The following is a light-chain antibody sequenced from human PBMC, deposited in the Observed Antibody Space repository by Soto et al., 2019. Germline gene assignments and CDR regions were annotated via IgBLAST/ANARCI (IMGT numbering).Light chain of an antibody. CDR3: QQLLSYPIT. V-gene: IGKV1-17*01. Sequence: DIQMTQSPSSLSASVGDRVTITCQASQNINNYLNWYQQKPGRAPKLLIYDASSLQSGVPLRFSGSGSGTSFTLTISSLQPEDFATYYCQQLLSYPITFGQGTRLEIK. J-gene: IGKJ5*01. CDR1: QNINNY. CDR2: DAS.